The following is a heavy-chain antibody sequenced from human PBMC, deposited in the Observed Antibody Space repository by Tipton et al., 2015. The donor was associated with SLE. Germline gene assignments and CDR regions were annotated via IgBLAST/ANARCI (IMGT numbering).Heavy chain of an antibody. CDR3: ASQGGYCSSTSCYRGDY. Sequence: SLRLSCAASGFTVSSNYMGWVRQAPGKGLEWVSVIYSGGSTYYADSVKGRFTISRDNSKNTLYLQMTSLRAEDTAVYYCASQGGYCSSTSCYRGDYWGQGTLVTVSS. CDR2: IYSGGST. J-gene: IGHJ4*02. D-gene: IGHD2-2*02. CDR1: GFTVSSNY. V-gene: IGHV3-66*02.